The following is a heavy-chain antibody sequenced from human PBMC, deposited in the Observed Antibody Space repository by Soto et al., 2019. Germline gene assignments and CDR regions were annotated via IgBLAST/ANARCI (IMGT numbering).Heavy chain of an antibody. D-gene: IGHD3-3*01. V-gene: IGHV3-23*01. J-gene: IGHJ3*02. CDR2: ISGSGGRT. Sequence: GGSLRLSCAASGFTFSSYAMSWVRQAPGKGLEWVSDISGSGGRTYYADSVKGRFTSTRDNSKNTQYLQMNSLRAEDTAGYYCAKEHGIFEGVGAFDIWGQGTMVTVSS. CDR1: GFTFSSYA. CDR3: AKEHGIFEGVGAFDI.